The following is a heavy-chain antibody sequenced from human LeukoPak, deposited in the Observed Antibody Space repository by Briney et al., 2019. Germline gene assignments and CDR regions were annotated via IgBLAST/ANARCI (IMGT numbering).Heavy chain of an antibody. CDR2: ISGSGDST. CDR1: GVTFSNYA. CDR3: ARRSGIAVAGAFDY. D-gene: IGHD6-19*01. V-gene: IGHV3-23*01. Sequence: GGSLRLSCAASGVTFSNYAMRWVRQAPGKGLEWVSGISGSGDSTYYADSVTGRSTISRDNSQHTLYLQMNSLRAEDTAVYYCARRSGIAVAGAFDYWGQGTLVTVSS. J-gene: IGHJ4*02.